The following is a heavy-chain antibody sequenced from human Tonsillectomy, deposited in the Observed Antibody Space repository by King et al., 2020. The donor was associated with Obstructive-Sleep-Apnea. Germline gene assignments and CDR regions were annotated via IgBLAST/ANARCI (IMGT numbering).Heavy chain of an antibody. Sequence: VQLVESGGGVVQPGRSLRLSCAASGFTFISYAMHWVRQAPGKGLEWVAVISYDGSNKYYADSVKGRFTITRDNSKNTLYLQMNSLRADDTAVYYCARVDGWYDYGDYASFDYWGQGTLVTVSS. V-gene: IGHV3-30*04. D-gene: IGHD4-17*01. CDR1: GFTFISYA. CDR2: ISYDGSNK. J-gene: IGHJ4*02. CDR3: ARVDGWYDYGDYASFDY.